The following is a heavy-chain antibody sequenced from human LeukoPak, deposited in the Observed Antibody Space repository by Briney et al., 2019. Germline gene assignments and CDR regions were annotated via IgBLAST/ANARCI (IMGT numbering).Heavy chain of an antibody. CDR1: GFTFNIYA. V-gene: IGHV3-23*01. D-gene: IGHD3-22*01. J-gene: IGHJ4*02. CDR3: AKARVPTGNGYYSD. CDR2: ISDSGGST. Sequence: PGRSLRLSCASSGFTFNIYAMGWVRQAPGEGLEWGSDISDSGGSTYNADSVRGRFTISRDNSKNTLYLQMNSLRAEDTAIYYCAKARVPTGNGYYSDWGQGTLVTVSS.